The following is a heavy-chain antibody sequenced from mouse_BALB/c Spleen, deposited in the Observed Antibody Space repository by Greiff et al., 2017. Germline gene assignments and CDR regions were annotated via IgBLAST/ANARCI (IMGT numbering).Heavy chain of an antibody. CDR2: ISSGGSYT. V-gene: IGHV5-6*01. Sequence: EVQVVESGGDLVKPGGSLKLSCAASGFTFSSYGMSWVRQTPDKRLEWVATISSGGSYTYYPDSVKGRFTISRDNAKNTLYLQMSSLKSEDTAMYYCARQGAYYSLYYAMDYWGQGTSVTVSS. CDR3: ARQGAYYSLYYAMDY. J-gene: IGHJ4*01. CDR1: GFTFSSYG. D-gene: IGHD2-12*01.